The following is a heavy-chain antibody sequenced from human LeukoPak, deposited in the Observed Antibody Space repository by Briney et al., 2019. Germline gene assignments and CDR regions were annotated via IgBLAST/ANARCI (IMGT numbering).Heavy chain of an antibody. CDR1: GFTLSSYG. V-gene: IGHV3-33*01. CDR3: ARDIGDSGFFLDY. CDR2: IWYDGSKK. Sequence: GVSLRLSCAASGFTLSSYGIHWVRQAPGKGLEWVAVIWYDGSKKYYGDSVKGRFTISRDNSKNTLHLQMNSLRVEDTAVYYCARDIGDSGFFLDYWGQGTLVTVSS. D-gene: IGHD3-22*01. J-gene: IGHJ4*02.